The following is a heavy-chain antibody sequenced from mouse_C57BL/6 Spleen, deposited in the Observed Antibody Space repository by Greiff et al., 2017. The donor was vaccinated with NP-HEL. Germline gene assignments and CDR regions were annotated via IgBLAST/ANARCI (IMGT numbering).Heavy chain of an antibody. CDR3: TTLYYDYPLYAMDY. CDR2: IDPEDGDT. J-gene: IGHJ4*01. CDR1: GFNIKDYY. V-gene: IGHV14-1*01. Sequence: VQLQQSGAELVRPGASVKLSCTASGFNIKDYYMHWVKQRPEQGLEWIGRIDPEDGDTEYAPKFQGKATMTADTSSNTAYLQLSSLTSEDTAVYYCTTLYYDYPLYAMDYWGQGTSVTVSS. D-gene: IGHD2-4*01.